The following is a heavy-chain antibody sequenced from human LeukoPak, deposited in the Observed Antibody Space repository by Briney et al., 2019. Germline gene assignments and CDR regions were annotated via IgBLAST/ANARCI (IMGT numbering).Heavy chain of an antibody. CDR2: IIPIFGTA. CDR3: ARGPTYYYDSSGYSNWFDP. Sequence: SVRVSCKASGGTFSSYAISWVRQAPGQGLEWMGRIIPIFGTANYAQKFQGRVTITTDESTSTAYMELSSLRSEDTAVYYCARGPTYYYDSSGYSNWFDPWGQGTLVTVSS. D-gene: IGHD3-22*01. J-gene: IGHJ5*02. V-gene: IGHV1-69*05. CDR1: GGTFSSYA.